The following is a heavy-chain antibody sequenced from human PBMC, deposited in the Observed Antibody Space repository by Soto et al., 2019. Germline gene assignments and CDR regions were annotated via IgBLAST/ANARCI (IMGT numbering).Heavy chain of an antibody. J-gene: IGHJ4*02. CDR1: GFTFSSYA. CDR2: ISGSGGST. CDR3: ARASGESYPGSRVFDS. D-gene: IGHD3-10*01. Sequence: SGGSLRLSCAASGFTFSSYAMSWVRQAPGKGLEWVSAISGSGGSTYYADSVKGRFTISRDNFKNTLYLQMNSLRAEDTAIYYCARASGESYPGSRVFDSWGQGTRVTVSS. V-gene: IGHV3-23*01.